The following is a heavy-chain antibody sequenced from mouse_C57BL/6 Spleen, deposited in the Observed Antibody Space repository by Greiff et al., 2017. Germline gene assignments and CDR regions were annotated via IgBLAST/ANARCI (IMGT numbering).Heavy chain of an antibody. CDR2: IDPETGGT. V-gene: IGHV1-15*01. CDR3: TRSDYYGSIYYFDY. CDR1: GYTFTDYE. D-gene: IGHD1-1*01. Sequence: LQQSGAELVRPGASVTLSCKASGYTFTDYEMHWVKQTPVHGLEWIGAIDPETGGTAYNQKFKGKAILTADKSSSTAYMELRSLTSEDSAVYYCTRSDYYGSIYYFDYWGQGTTLTVSS. J-gene: IGHJ2*01.